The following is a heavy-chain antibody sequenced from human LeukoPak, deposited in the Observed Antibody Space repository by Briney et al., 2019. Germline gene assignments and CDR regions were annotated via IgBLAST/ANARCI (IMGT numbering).Heavy chain of an antibody. CDR3: ARGSRASGYCPFDY. J-gene: IGHJ4*02. CDR1: GFTFSDYS. CDR2: ISSSSGTI. V-gene: IGHV3-48*04. D-gene: IGHD3-22*01. Sequence: GGSLRLSWAASGFTFSDYSINWVRQAPGKGLEWVSYISSSSGTIYYADSVKGGCTSYSDNANSSLYLQMNRLRAEDTAVYYCARGSRASGYCPFDYWGQGTLVAVSS.